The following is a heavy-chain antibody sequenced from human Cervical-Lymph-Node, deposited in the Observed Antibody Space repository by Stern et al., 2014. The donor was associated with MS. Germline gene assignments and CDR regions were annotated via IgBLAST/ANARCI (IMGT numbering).Heavy chain of an antibody. Sequence: QVQLQESGPGLVKPSQTLSLTCTVSSGSISSGGYYWSWIRQHPGKGLEWIGYISDSGSSYYNPSLRSRVILSEGTSKNQFSLKLSSVTAADTAMYYCARGQVFDFWSGYYGPSFDYWGQGILVTVSS. CDR2: ISDSGSS. J-gene: IGHJ4*02. CDR3: ARGQVFDFWSGYYGPSFDY. CDR1: SGSISSGGYY. D-gene: IGHD3-3*01. V-gene: IGHV4-31*03.